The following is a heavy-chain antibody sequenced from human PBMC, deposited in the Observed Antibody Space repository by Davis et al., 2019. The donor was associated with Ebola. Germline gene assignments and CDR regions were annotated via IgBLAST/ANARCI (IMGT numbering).Heavy chain of an antibody. CDR2: LSGSGGST. CDR1: GFTFSSYA. Sequence: PGGSLRLSCAPSGFTFSSYAMSWVRQAPGKGLEWVSALSGSGGSTYYADSVKGRFTISRDNSKTTLYLQMNSLRAEDTAVYYCAKDLGLWLVDYYGMDVWGQGTTVTVSS. CDR3: AKDLGLWLVDYYGMDV. J-gene: IGHJ6*02. D-gene: IGHD5-18*01. V-gene: IGHV3-23*01.